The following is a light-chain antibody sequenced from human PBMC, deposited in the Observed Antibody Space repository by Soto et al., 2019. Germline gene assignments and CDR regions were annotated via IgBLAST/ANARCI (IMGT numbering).Light chain of an antibody. V-gene: IGLV3-21*04. Sequence: SYELTQPPSVSVAPGKTARITCGGNNIGSKTVHWYQQKPGHAPVLVIYYNSDRPSGIPERFSGSNSGNTATLTISRVEAGDEADYYCQVWDNSSDHAVFGGGTQLTVL. CDR2: YNS. CDR3: QVWDNSSDHAV. CDR1: NIGSKT. J-gene: IGLJ7*01.